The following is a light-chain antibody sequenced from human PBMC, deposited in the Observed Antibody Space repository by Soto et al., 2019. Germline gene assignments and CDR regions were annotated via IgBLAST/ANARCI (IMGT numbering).Light chain of an antibody. Sequence: QSVLTQPPSVSGAPGQRVTISCTGNSSNIGAGYEVHWYQQVPGTAPRLLIYGNIYRPSGVPDRFSGSKSGTSVSLAITGLQAEYESAYPCPAYVSSLSGVVFGGGTNLTVL. V-gene: IGLV1-40*01. CDR2: GNI. CDR1: SSNIGAGYE. J-gene: IGLJ3*02. CDR3: PAYVSSLSGVV.